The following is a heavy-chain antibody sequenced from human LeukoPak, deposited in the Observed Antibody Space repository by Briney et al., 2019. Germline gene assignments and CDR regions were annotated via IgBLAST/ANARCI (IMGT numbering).Heavy chain of an antibody. D-gene: IGHD3-22*01. V-gene: IGHV1-69*04. CDR2: IIPILGIA. Sequence: ASVKVSCKASGGTFSSYAISWVRQAPGQGLEWMGRIIPILGIANYAQKFQGRVTITADKSTSTAYMELSSLRSEDTAVYYCARDKRSYYDSSSYYFDYWGQGTLVTVSS. J-gene: IGHJ4*02. CDR3: ARDKRSYYDSSSYYFDY. CDR1: GGTFSSYA.